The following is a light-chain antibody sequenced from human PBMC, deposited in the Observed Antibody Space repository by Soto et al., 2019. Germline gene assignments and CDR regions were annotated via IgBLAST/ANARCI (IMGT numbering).Light chain of an antibody. J-gene: IGKJ4*01. CDR1: QSVLYSSNNKNY. CDR3: QQYYSYLCT. CDR2: WAS. V-gene: IGKV4-1*01. Sequence: DIVMTQSPDSLAVSLGERATINCKSSQSVLYSSNNKNYLAWYQQKPGQPPKLLIYWASTRESGVPDRFSGSGSGTDFTLTTSSLQAEDVAVYYCQQYYSYLCTFGKGTKVEIK.